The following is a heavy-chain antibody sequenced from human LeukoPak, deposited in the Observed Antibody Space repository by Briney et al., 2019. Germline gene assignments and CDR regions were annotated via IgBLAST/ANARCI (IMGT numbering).Heavy chain of an antibody. Sequence: QPGGSLRLSCAASGFTFSSYGMHWVRQAPGKGLEWVAVISYDGSNKYYADSVKGRFTISRDNSKNTLYLQMNSLRAEDTAVYYCAPTTFLAAAGTNNWFDPGGQGTLVIVAS. J-gene: IGHJ5*02. V-gene: IGHV3-30*03. CDR3: APTTFLAAAGTNNWFDP. CDR1: GFTFSSYG. D-gene: IGHD6-13*01. CDR2: ISYDGSNK.